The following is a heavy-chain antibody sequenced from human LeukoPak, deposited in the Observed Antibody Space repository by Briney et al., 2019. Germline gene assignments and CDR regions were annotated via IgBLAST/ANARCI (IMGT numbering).Heavy chain of an antibody. CDR1: GYTFRANY. V-gene: IGHV1-2*02. CDR2: IDANNGDT. J-gene: IGHJ4*02. CDR3: ARDPSSVTLYFFDY. D-gene: IGHD4-11*01. Sequence: ASVKVSCKASGYTFRANYIHWLRQAPDQGLEWMGWIDANNGDTKSAQKFQGRATMSRDTTISTAYMDLSSLSPDDAAVYYCARDPSSVTLYFFDYWGQGTLVTVSS.